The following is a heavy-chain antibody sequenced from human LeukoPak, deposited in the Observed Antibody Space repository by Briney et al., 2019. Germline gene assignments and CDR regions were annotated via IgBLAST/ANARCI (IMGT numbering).Heavy chain of an antibody. D-gene: IGHD6-25*01. CDR3: ARDPGVAPAEGY. V-gene: IGHV3-33*08. CDR2: IWYDGSNK. J-gene: IGHJ4*02. Sequence: GGSLRLSCAASGFTFSDYYMSWIRQAPGKGLERVAVIWYDGSNKYYADSVKGRFTISRDNSKNTLYLQMNSLRAEDTAVYYCARDPGVAPAEGYWGQGTLVTVSS. CDR1: GFTFSDYY.